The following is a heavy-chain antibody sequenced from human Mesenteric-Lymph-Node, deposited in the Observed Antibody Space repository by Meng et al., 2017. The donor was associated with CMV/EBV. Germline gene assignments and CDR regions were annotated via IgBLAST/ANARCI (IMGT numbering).Heavy chain of an antibody. D-gene: IGHD1-26*01. Sequence: SVKVSCKASGFTFTSSAVQWVRQARGQRLEWIGWIVVGSGNTNYAQKFQERVTITRDMSTSTAYMELSSLRSEDTAVYYCACVGAPNPLYYYYYYGMDVWGQGTTVTVSS. CDR2: IVVGSGNT. CDR3: ACVGAPNPLYYYYYYGMDV. J-gene: IGHJ6*02. CDR1: GFTFTSSA. V-gene: IGHV1-58*01.